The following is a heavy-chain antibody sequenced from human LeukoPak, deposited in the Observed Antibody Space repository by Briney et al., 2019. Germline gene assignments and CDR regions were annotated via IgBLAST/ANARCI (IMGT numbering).Heavy chain of an antibody. CDR3: AKDHLVGAPYLYYYGMDV. D-gene: IGHD1-26*01. CDR1: GFTVSSNY. V-gene: IGHV3-23*01. Sequence: GGSLRLSCAASGFTVSSNYMSWVRQAPGKGLEWVSAISGSGGSTYYADSVKGRFTISRDNSKNTLYLQMNSLRAEDTAVYYCAKDHLVGAPYLYYYGMDVWGQGTTVTVSS. J-gene: IGHJ6*01. CDR2: ISGSGGST.